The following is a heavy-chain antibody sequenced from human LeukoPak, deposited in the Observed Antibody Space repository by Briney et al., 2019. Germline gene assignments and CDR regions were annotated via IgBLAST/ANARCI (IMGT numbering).Heavy chain of an antibody. CDR3: AKKIGGVYAFDI. D-gene: IGHD3-16*01. V-gene: IGHV3-23*01. CDR2: ITNSGGST. J-gene: IGHJ3*02. Sequence: GGSLRLSCGASGFTFSSYGMNWVRKAPGKGLEWVSGITNSGGSTYYADSVKGRFTISRDNSKNALYLQINSLRAEDTAVYYCAKKIGGVYAFDIWGQGTMVTVSS. CDR1: GFTFSSYG.